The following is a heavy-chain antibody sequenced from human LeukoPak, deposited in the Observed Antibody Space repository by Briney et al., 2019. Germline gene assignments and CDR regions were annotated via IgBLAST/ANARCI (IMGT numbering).Heavy chain of an antibody. CDR1: GFTFITYA. Sequence: GGSLRLSCAASGFTFITYAMNWVRQAPGKGLEWVAVIWYDGSNKYYADSVKGRFTISRDNSKNTLYLQMNSLRAEDTAVYYCARETYYYGSGSYTHIDYWGQGTLVTVSS. CDR3: ARETYYYGSGSYTHIDY. J-gene: IGHJ4*02. D-gene: IGHD3-10*01. CDR2: IWYDGSNK. V-gene: IGHV3-33*08.